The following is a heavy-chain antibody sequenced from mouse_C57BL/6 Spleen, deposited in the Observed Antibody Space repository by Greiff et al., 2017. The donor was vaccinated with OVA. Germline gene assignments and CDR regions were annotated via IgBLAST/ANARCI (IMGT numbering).Heavy chain of an antibody. CDR1: GYSFTDYN. J-gene: IGHJ4*01. V-gene: IGHV1-39*01. Sequence: VQLKESGPELVKPGASVKISCKASGYSFTDYNMNWVKQSNGKSLEWIGVINPNYGTTSYNQKFKGKATLTVDQSSSTAYMQLNSLTSEDSAVYYCARGGIPGAQALYAMDYWGQGTSVTVSS. D-gene: IGHD3-2*02. CDR3: ARGGIPGAQALYAMDY. CDR2: INPNYGTT.